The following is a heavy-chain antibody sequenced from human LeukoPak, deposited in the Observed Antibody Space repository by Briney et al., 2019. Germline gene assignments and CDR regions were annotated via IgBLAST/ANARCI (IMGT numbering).Heavy chain of an antibody. CDR2: IWYDGSNK. D-gene: IGHD3-10*01. CDR3: ARDWFPSYWYFDL. J-gene: IGHJ2*01. V-gene: IGHV3-30*19. Sequence: PGGSLRLSCAASGFTFSSYGMHWVRQAPGKGLEWVAVIWYDGSNKYYADSVKGRFTISRDNSKNTLYLQMNSLRAEDTAVYYCARDWFPSYWYFDLWGRGTLVTVSS. CDR1: GFTFSSYG.